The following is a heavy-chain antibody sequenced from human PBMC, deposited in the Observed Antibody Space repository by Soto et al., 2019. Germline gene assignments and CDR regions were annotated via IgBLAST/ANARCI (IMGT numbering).Heavy chain of an antibody. CDR1: GLSFSTFA. D-gene: IGHD3-10*01. Sequence: RGYLRFSCAASGLSFSTFAMNWVRQAPEKGLEFVSSVSYIINYVYYADSVKGRFTISRYNAKNSLYLQMNSLRACYTALYYVARDSXXGXGTYYNSRTYYYYRMDVWGQGTTVTVSS. CDR3: ARDSXXGXGTYYNSRTYYYYRMDV. V-gene: IGHV3-21*01. CDR2: VSYIINYV. J-gene: IGHJ6*02.